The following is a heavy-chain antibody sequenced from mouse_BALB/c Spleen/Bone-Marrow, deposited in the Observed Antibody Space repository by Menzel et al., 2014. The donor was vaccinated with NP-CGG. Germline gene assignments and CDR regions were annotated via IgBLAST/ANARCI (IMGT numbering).Heavy chain of an antibody. CDR3: AGTWEAMDY. V-gene: IGHV5-4*02. D-gene: IGHD3-3*01. CDR1: GFTFSDYY. CDR2: ISDGGTYT. Sequence: EVMLVESGGGLVKPGGSPKLSCAASGFTFSDYYMYWVRQTPEKRLEWVATISDGGTYTYYPDSVRGRFTISRDNAKNNLYLQMSSLKSEDTAMYYCAGTWEAMDYWGQGTSVTVSS. J-gene: IGHJ4*01.